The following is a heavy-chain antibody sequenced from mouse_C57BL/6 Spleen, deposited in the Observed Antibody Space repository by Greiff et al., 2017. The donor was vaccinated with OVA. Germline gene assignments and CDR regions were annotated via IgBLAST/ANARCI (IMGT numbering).Heavy chain of an antibody. D-gene: IGHD4-1*01. CDR2: IWSDGST. CDR3: ARLNWDYYAMDY. Sequence: VQLKESGPGLVAPSQSLSITCTVSGFSLTSYGVHWVRQPPGKGLEWLVVIWSDGSTTSNSALKSRLSISKDNSKSQVFLKMNSLQTDDTAMYYCARLNWDYYAMDYWGQGTSVTVSS. V-gene: IGHV2-6*03. CDR1: GFSLTSYG. J-gene: IGHJ4*01.